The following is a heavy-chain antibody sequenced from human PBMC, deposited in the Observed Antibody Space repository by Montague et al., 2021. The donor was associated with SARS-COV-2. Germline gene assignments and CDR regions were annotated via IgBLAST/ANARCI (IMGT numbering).Heavy chain of an antibody. CDR1: ADSITNNY. Sequence: SETQSLTCTVSADSITNNYWTWIRQSPGKGLEWIGHITYRGSTTYNPSLKSRVTTSIDTSKNQFSLILKSVTAADTAVYYCARGGMYLSYWVQGTLVTVSS. J-gene: IGHJ4*02. V-gene: IGHV4-59*13. D-gene: IGHD1-26*01. CDR2: ITYRGST. CDR3: ARGGMYLSY.